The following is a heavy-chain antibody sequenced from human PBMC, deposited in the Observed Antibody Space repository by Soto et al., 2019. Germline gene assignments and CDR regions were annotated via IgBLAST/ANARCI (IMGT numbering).Heavy chain of an antibody. D-gene: IGHD6-19*01. J-gene: IGHJ4*02. V-gene: IGHV3-7*01. CDR1: GFTLSSFW. Sequence: RGSLRLTCEASGFTLSSFWVSSMRQATGRGLEWVANTRQNGGQSDPKDTVQGRVTITRDNAKNSEYLQMNSLRAEDTAVYYCVRDGSTGCHFDSWGQGTLVTVSS. CDR3: VRDGSTGCHFDS. CDR2: TRQNGGQS.